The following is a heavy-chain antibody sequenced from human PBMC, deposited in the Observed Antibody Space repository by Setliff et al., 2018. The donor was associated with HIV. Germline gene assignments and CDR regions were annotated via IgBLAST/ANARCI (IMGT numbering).Heavy chain of an antibody. D-gene: IGHD3-10*01. Sequence: ASVKVSCMASGYTYNNYAMNWLRQAPGQGLEWMGRINTNTGTPTYAQGFTGRFVFSLDASVSTTYLQISSLEAEDSAVYYCARDGVFWFGESTKAWFDPWGQGTLVTVSS. CDR1: GYTYNNYA. J-gene: IGHJ5*02. CDR3: ARDGVFWFGESTKAWFDP. CDR2: INTNTGTP. V-gene: IGHV7-4-1*02.